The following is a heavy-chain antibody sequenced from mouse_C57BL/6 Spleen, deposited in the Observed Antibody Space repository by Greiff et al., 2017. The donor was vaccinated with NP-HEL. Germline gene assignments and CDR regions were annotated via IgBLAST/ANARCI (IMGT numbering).Heavy chain of an antibody. CDR1: GYTFTSYW. J-gene: IGHJ4*01. CDR2: INPSNGGT. D-gene: IGHD1-1*01. V-gene: IGHV1-53*01. Sequence: VQLQQPGTELVKPGASVKLSCKASGYTFTSYWMHWVKQRPGQGLEWIGNINPSNGGTNYNEKFKSKATLPVDKSSSTAYMQLSSLTSEDSAVYYCARDYYGSSYPMDYWGQGTSVTVSS. CDR3: ARDYYGSSYPMDY.